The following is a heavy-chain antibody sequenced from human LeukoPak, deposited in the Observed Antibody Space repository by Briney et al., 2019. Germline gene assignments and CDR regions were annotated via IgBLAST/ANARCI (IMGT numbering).Heavy chain of an antibody. Sequence: GALVKVSCKASGYTFISYGISWVRQAPGQGLEWMGWISAYNGNTNYAQKLQGRVTMTTDTSTSTAYMELRSLRSDDTAVYHCARDGRFGELSDYWGQGTLVTVSS. D-gene: IGHD3-10*01. CDR3: ARDGRFGELSDY. CDR2: ISAYNGNT. V-gene: IGHV1-18*01. J-gene: IGHJ4*02. CDR1: GYTFISYG.